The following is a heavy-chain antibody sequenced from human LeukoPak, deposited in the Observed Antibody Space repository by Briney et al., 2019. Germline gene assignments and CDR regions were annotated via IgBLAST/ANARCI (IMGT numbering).Heavy chain of an antibody. CDR2: IKQDGSEK. CDR3: ARRIVVVVAATSYNWFDP. CDR1: GFTFSSYW. J-gene: IGHJ5*02. V-gene: IGHV3-7*05. D-gene: IGHD2-15*01. Sequence: QPGGSLRLSCAASGFTFSSYWMSWVRQAPGKGLEWVANIKQDGSEKYYVDSVKGQFTISRDNAKNSLYLQMNSLRAEDTAVYYCARRIVVVVAATSYNWFDPWGQGTLVTVSS.